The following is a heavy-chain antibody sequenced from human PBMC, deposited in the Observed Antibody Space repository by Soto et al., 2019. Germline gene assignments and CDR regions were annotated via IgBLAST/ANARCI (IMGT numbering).Heavy chain of an antibody. V-gene: IGHV1-69*13. Sequence: GASVQVSCKASGGTFSSYTISWVRQAPGQGLEWMGRIILIFGTANYAQKFQGRVTITADESTSTAYMELSSLRSEDTAVYYCAHSPAAAMFDYWGQGTLVTSPQ. J-gene: IGHJ4*02. D-gene: IGHD2-2*01. CDR2: IILIFGTA. CDR3: AHSPAAAMFDY. CDR1: GGTFSSYT.